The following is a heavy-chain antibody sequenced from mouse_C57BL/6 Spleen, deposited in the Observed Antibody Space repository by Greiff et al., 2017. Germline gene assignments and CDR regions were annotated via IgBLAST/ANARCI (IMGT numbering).Heavy chain of an antibody. CDR1: GYSFTGYY. V-gene: IGHV1-42*01. D-gene: IGHD2-5*01. J-gene: IGHJ3*01. CDR3: ARVSYYSNDGGFAY. CDR2: INPSTGGT. Sequence: VQLQQSGPELVKPGASVKISCKASGYSFTGYYMNWVKQSPEKSLEWIGEINPSTGGTTYNQKFKAKATLTVDKSSSTAYMQLKSLTSEDSAVYYCARVSYYSNDGGFAYWGQGTLVTVSA.